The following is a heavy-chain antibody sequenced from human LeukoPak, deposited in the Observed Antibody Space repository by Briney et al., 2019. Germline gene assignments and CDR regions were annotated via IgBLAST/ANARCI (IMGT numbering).Heavy chain of an antibody. V-gene: IGHV3-33*01. J-gene: IGHJ2*01. Sequence: GGSLRLSCAASGFTFSSYGMHWVRQAPGKGLEWVAVIWYDGSKKYYADSVKGRFTISRDNSKNTLYLQMNSLRVEDTAVYYCARVHWYFDFWGRGTLVTVSS. CDR2: IWYDGSKK. D-gene: IGHD4/OR15-4a*01. CDR3: ARVHWYFDF. CDR1: GFTFSSYG.